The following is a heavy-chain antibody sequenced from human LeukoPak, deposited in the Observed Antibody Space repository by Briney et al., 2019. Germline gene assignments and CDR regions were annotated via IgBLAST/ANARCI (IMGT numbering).Heavy chain of an antibody. Sequence: GGSLRLSCAASGFTFNSYAMSWVRQAPGKGLEWVSAISGSGGNTYYADSVKGRITISRDNSKNTLYLQVNSLRAEDTAVYYCAKTGYSSTWYGGGQDYWGQGTLVTVSS. CDR2: ISGSGGNT. CDR3: AKTGYSSTWYGGGQDY. V-gene: IGHV3-23*01. D-gene: IGHD6-13*01. CDR1: GFTFNSYA. J-gene: IGHJ4*02.